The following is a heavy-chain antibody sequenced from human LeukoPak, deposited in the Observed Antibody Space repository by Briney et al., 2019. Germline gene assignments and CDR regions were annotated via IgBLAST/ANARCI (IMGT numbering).Heavy chain of an antibody. CDR2: ISGSGGST. J-gene: IGHJ4*02. Sequence: GGSLRLSCAASGFTFSTYAMSWVRQAPGKGLEWVSVISGSGGSTYYADSVKGRFTISRDNSKNTLYLQTNSLRAEDTAVYYCAKGKLDPFDYWGQGTLVTVSS. CDR1: GFTFSTYA. D-gene: IGHD1-1*01. CDR3: AKGKLDPFDY. V-gene: IGHV3-23*01.